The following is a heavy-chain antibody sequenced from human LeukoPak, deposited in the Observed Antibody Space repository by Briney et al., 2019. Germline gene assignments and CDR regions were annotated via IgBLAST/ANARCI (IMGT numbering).Heavy chain of an antibody. D-gene: IGHD4-11*01. J-gene: IGHJ4*02. Sequence: GGSVPHLCTTSGFTFSSNWMHCVRQAPGKGLVWVSHINTDGTRTTNAGSVKGRFTISRDNAKNTLYLQMNSVRAEDTAVYYCARDSSYTNYVDYWGQGTLVTVSS. V-gene: IGHV3-74*03. CDR2: INTDGTRT. CDR1: GFTFSSNW. CDR3: ARDSSYTNYVDY.